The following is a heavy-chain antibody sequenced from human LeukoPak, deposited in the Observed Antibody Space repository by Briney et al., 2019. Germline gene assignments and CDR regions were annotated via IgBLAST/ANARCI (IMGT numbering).Heavy chain of an antibody. CDR2: IITIFGTA. CDR3: ASRIVGATPAFDI. J-gene: IGHJ3*02. V-gene: IGHV1-69*13. D-gene: IGHD1-26*01. CDR1: GGTFSSYA. Sequence: SVKVSCKASGGTFSSYAISWVRQAPGQGLEWMGGIITIFGTANYAQKYQGRVTITADESTSTAYMELGSLRSEDTAVYYCASRIVGATPAFDIWGQGTMVTVSS.